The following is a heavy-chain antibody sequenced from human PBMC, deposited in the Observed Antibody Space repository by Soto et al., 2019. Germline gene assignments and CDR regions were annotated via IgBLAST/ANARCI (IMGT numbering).Heavy chain of an antibody. Sequence: EVQLLESGGGLVRPGGSLRLSCTASGLTFSIYTLSWVRQAPGKGPEWVSTISGSGSGGTTYHADSVKGRFTISRDNSKNTLYLQMNSLRAAVTALYYCAKDRFYYDRDDAFDIWGQGTTVTVSS. CDR1: GLTFSIYT. D-gene: IGHD3-22*01. CDR2: ISGSGSGGTT. J-gene: IGHJ3*02. V-gene: IGHV3-23*01. CDR3: AKDRFYYDRDDAFDI.